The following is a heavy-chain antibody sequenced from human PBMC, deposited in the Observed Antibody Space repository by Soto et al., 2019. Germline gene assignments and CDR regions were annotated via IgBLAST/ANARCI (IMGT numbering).Heavy chain of an antibody. CDR3: AAPSAAAGNLDY. D-gene: IGHD6-13*01. CDR2: IVVGSGNT. J-gene: IGHJ4*02. V-gene: IGHV1-58*02. Sequence: SVKVSCKASGFTFTSSAMQCVRQARGQRLEWIGWIVVGSGNTNYAQKFQERVTITRDMSTSTAYMELSSLRSEDTAVYYCAAPSAAAGNLDYWGQGTLVTV. CDR1: GFTFTSSA.